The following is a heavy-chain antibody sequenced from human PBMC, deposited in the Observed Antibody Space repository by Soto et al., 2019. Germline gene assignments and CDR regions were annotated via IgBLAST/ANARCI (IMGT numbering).Heavy chain of an antibody. D-gene: IGHD6-13*01. J-gene: IGHJ4*02. Sequence: SETLSLTCSVSGGSISSGDYYWSWIRQPPGKGLEWIGYIYYSGSTNYNPSLKSRVTISVDTSKNQFSLKLSSVTAADTAVYYCARDMAAAQYYFDYWGQGTLVTVSS. CDR2: IYYSGST. V-gene: IGHV4-61*08. CDR3: ARDMAAAQYYFDY. CDR1: GGSISSGDYY.